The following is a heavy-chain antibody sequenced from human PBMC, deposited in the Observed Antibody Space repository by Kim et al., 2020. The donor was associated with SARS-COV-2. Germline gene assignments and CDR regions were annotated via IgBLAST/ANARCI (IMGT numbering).Heavy chain of an antibody. Sequence: SETLSLTCTVSGGSISSSSYYWGWIRQPPGKGLEWIGSIYYSGSTYYNPSLKSRVTISVDTSKNQFSLKLSSVTAADTAVYYCARSGIAVAGTQLKFDYWGQGTLVTVSS. J-gene: IGHJ4*02. CDR2: IYYSGST. V-gene: IGHV4-39*01. D-gene: IGHD6-19*01. CDR1: GGSISSSSYY. CDR3: ARSGIAVAGTQLKFDY.